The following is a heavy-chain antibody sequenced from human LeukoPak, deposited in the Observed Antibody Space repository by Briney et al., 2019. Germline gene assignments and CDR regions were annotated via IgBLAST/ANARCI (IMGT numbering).Heavy chain of an antibody. V-gene: IGHV3-23*01. CDR3: AKNYYGSGSTLDY. CDR1: GFTFSSYA. J-gene: IGHJ4*02. Sequence: GGSLRLSCAASGFTFSSYAMSWVRQAPGKGLDWVSAISGSGGSTYYADSVKGRFTISRDNSKNTLYLQMNSLRAEDTAVYYCAKNYYGSGSTLDYWGQGTLVTVSS. CDR2: ISGSGGST. D-gene: IGHD3-10*01.